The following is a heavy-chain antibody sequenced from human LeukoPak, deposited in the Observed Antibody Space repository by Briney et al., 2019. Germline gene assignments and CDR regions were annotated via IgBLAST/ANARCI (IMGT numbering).Heavy chain of an antibody. V-gene: IGHV7-4-1*02. Sequence: ASVKVSCKASGYTFTNYAMNWVRQAPGQGLEWMGWINTNTGNPTYAQGFTGRFVFSLDTSVSTAYPQISSLKTEDTAVYFCAREVGSGWTPFNSWGQGTLVTVSS. CDR1: GYTFTNYA. J-gene: IGHJ4*02. CDR3: AREVGSGWTPFNS. D-gene: IGHD6-19*01. CDR2: INTNTGNP.